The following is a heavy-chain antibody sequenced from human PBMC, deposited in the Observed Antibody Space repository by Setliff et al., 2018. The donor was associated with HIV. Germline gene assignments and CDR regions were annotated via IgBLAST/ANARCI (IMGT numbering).Heavy chain of an antibody. CDR2: IYCGDSRT. J-gene: IGHJ2*01. Sequence: GESLKISCKGSGYNFANYWIGWVRQMPGKGLEWMGLIYCGDSRTRYSPSFQGQVTISVDKSVSTAYLQWSSLKASDTAMYYCARSDYDVLTGFWYFDLWGHGTLVTVYS. CDR1: GYNFANYW. V-gene: IGHV5-51*01. CDR3: ARSDYDVLTGFWYFDL. D-gene: IGHD3-9*01.